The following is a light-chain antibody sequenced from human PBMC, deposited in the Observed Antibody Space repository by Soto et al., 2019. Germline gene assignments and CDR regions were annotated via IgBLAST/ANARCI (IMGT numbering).Light chain of an antibody. CDR2: DDN. CDR3: AAWDNSLSGRV. Sequence: QAVVTQAPSASGTPGQRVTISCSGSSSNIGVNYVYWYQQVPGTAPKLLVFDDNQRPSGVPDRFSDSKSGTSAFLAISGLRSEDGADYYCAAWDNSLSGRVFGGGTKVTVL. J-gene: IGLJ3*02. V-gene: IGLV1-47*02. CDR1: SSNIGVNY.